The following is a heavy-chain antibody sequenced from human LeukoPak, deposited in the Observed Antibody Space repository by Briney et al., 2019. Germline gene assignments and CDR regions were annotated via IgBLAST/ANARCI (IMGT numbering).Heavy chain of an antibody. CDR3: ASSAGDY. CDR1: GFTFSSYS. J-gene: IGHJ4*02. Sequence: GGSLRLSCAASGFTFSSYSMNWVRQAPGKGLEWVSSITSSSSYIYYADSVKGRFTISRDNSKNTLYLQMNSLRAEDTAVYYCASSAGDYWGQGTLVTVSS. CDR2: ITSSSSYI. V-gene: IGHV3-21*04.